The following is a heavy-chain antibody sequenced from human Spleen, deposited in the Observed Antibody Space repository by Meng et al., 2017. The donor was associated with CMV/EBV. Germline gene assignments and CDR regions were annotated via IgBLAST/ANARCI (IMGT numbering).Heavy chain of an antibody. CDR1: GGTFNTYT. CDR3: AREGPYSGSYYFDY. J-gene: IGHJ4*02. V-gene: IGHV1-69*06. CDR2: IIPNFGPT. Sequence: SGGTFNTYTMNWVRQAPGQGLEWMGGIIPNFGPTKYAQKFQGRVTIIADISTSTAYMELSSLRSEDTAVYYCAREGPYSGSYYFDYWGQGTLVTVSS. D-gene: IGHD1-26*01.